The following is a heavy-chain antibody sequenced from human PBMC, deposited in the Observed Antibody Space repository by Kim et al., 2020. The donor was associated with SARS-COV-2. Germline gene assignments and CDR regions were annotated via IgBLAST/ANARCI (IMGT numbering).Heavy chain of an antibody. CDR3: ARCGAAPGRGTIFYYYYYGMDV. D-gene: IGHD1-7*01. J-gene: IGHJ6*02. CDR2: INHSGST. Sequence: SETLSLTCAVYGGSFSGYYWSWIRQPPGKGLEWIGEINHSGSTNYNPSLKSRVTISVDTSKNQFSLKLSSVTAADTAVYYCARCGAAPGRGTIFYYYYYGMDVWGQGTTVTVS. V-gene: IGHV4-34*01. CDR1: GGSFSGYY.